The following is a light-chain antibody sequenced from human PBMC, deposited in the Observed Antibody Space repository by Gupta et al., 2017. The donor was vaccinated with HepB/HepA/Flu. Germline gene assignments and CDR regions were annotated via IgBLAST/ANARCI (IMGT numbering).Light chain of an antibody. CDR2: EVS. CDR3: CSYAGSSTFDVV. J-gene: IGLJ2*01. CDR1: SSDVGSYNL. V-gene: IGLV2-23*02. Sequence: QSALTQPASVSGSPGESNTISCTGTSSDVGSYNLVSWYQQHPGKAPKLMIYEVSQRPSGVSNRFSGSKSGNTASLTISGLQAEDEADYYCCSYAGSSTFDVVFGGGTKLTVL.